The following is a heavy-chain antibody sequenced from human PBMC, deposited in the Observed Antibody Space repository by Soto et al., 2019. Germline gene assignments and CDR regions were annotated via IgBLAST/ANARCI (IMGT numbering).Heavy chain of an antibody. J-gene: IGHJ6*02. CDR3: AKYVSRVTAPRYYYYYGLDV. CDR1: GFTFSSYA. Sequence: PGGSLRLSCAASGFTFSSYAMSWVRQAPGKGLEWVSAISGSGGSTYYADSVKGRFTISRDNSKNTLYLQMNSLRAEDTAVYYCAKYVSRVTAPRYYYYYGLDVWGQGTTVTVSS. V-gene: IGHV3-23*01. D-gene: IGHD2-21*02. CDR2: ISGSGGST.